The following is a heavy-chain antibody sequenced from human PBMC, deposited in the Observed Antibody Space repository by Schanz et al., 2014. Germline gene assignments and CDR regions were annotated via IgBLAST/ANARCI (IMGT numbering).Heavy chain of an antibody. V-gene: IGHV1-69*09. CDR3: ASSGAGYSSSWDFDY. CDR2: IIPILGIA. J-gene: IGHJ4*02. D-gene: IGHD6-13*01. CDR1: GYTFSSYT. Sequence: QVQLVQSGAEVKKPGASVKVSCKASGYTFSSYTISWVRQAPGQGLEWMGRIIPILGIANYAQNFQGRVTITADKSTSTAYMELTSLRSEDTAVYYCASSGAGYSSSWDFDYWGQGTLVTVSS.